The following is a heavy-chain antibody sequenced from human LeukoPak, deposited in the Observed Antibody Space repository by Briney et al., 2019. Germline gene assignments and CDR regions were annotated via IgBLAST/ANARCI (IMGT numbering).Heavy chain of an antibody. V-gene: IGHV4-31*03. CDR1: GGSISSGGYY. Sequence: SQTLSLTCTVSGGSISSGGYYWSWIRQHPGKGLKWIGYIYYSGSTYYNPSLKSRVTISVDTSKNQFSLKLSSVTAADTAVYYCASSTPVTTTYSFDYWGQGTLVTVSS. D-gene: IGHD4-17*01. CDR2: IYYSGST. CDR3: ASSTPVTTTYSFDY. J-gene: IGHJ4*02.